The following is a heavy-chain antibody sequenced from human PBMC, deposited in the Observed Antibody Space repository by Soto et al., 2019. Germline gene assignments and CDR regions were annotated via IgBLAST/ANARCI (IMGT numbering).Heavy chain of an antibody. J-gene: IGHJ4*02. V-gene: IGHV3-30*18. CDR3: AKSVYNWNDGCFDY. CDR1: GFTFSTYG. CDR2: ISYDGVNK. D-gene: IGHD1-1*01. Sequence: QVQLVESGGGVVQPGRSLRLSCAASGFTFSTYGMHWVRQAPGKGLEWVAVISYDGVNKYYADSVKGRFTISRDNSKNQRYLQMNSLRAEDTAVYYCAKSVYNWNDGCFDYWGQGTLVTVSS.